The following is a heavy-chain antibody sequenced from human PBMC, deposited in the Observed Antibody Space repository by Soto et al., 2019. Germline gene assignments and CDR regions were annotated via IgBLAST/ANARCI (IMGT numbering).Heavy chain of an antibody. CDR1: GGSISSGGYY. V-gene: IGHV4-31*03. D-gene: IGHD5-18*01. CDR3: ATTRYSYGFYFDY. Sequence: SETLSLTCTVSGGSISSGGYYWSWIRQHPGKGLEWIGYIYYSGSTYYNPSLKSRVTISVDTSKNQFSLKLSSVTAADTAVYYCATTRYSYGFYFDYWGQGTLVTV. J-gene: IGHJ4*02. CDR2: IYYSGST.